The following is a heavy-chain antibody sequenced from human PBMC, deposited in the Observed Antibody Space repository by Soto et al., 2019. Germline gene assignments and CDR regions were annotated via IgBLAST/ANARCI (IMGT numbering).Heavy chain of an antibody. CDR1: GYTFTSYD. Sequence: QVQLVQSGAEVKKPGASVKVSCKASGYTFTSYDINWVRQATGQGLEWMGWMNPNSGNTGYAQKFQGRVTMTRNTSTSTVYMELSSLRSEDTAVYYCAGYYYDSSGYSNYWGQGTLVTVSS. J-gene: IGHJ4*02. D-gene: IGHD3-22*01. CDR3: AGYYYDSSGYSNY. V-gene: IGHV1-8*01. CDR2: MNPNSGNT.